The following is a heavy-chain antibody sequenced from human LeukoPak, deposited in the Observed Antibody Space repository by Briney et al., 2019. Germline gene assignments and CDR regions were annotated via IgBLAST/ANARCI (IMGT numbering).Heavy chain of an antibody. D-gene: IGHD6-6*01. CDR1: GYTFTSYD. V-gene: IGHV1-8*01. CDR2: MNPNSGNT. J-gene: IGHJ6*04. Sequence: GASVKVSCKASGYTFTSYDINWVRQATGQGLEWMGWMNPNSGNTGYAQKFQSRVTMTRNTSISTAYMELSRLRSDDTAVYYCARDRSIAARGGPGVWGKGTTVTVSS. CDR3: ARDRSIAARGGPGV.